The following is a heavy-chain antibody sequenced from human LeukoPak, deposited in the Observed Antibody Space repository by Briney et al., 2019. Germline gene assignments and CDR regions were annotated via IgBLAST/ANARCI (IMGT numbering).Heavy chain of an antibody. CDR3: ARRSYGDYDY. D-gene: IGHD4-17*01. J-gene: IGHJ4*02. CDR2: ISAGADST. V-gene: IGHV3-23*01. CDR1: AFTFSSYT. Sequence: GGSLRLSCAASAFTFSSYTISWVRQAPGKGLEWVSAISAGADSTYYADSVQGRFTISRDNSKNTLYLQMSGLRAEDTAVYFCARRSYGDYDYWGQGTLVTVSS.